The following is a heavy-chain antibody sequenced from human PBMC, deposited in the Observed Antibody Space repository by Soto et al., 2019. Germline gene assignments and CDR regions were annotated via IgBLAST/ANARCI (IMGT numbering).Heavy chain of an antibody. CDR2: VSHDGRNT. J-gene: IGHJ4*02. CDR3: AKGGRQWLVTSDFNY. CDR1: GFTFSDYA. Sequence: VQLVESGGGVVQPGRSLRLSCAASGFTFSDYAMHWVRQPPGKGLEWVAVVSHDGRNTNYADSVKGRFTISRDSSKNTVSLEMTSLRAEDTAVYYCAKGGRQWLVTSDFNYWGQGALVTVSS. V-gene: IGHV3-30*18. D-gene: IGHD6-19*01.